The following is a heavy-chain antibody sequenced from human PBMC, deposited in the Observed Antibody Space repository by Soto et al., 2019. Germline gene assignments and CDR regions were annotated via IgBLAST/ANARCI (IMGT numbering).Heavy chain of an antibody. D-gene: IGHD4-17*01. CDR3: ARDGDYGNYYYGMDV. V-gene: IGHV3-33*01. J-gene: IGHJ6*02. Sequence: QVQLVEAGGGVVQPGRSLRLSCAASGFTFSSSGMHWVRQAPGKGLEWVAVIWYDGSNKYYADSVKGRFTISRDNSKNTPYLQMNSLRAEDTAVYYCARDGDYGNYYYGMDVWGQGTTVTVSS. CDR2: IWYDGSNK. CDR1: GFTFSSSG.